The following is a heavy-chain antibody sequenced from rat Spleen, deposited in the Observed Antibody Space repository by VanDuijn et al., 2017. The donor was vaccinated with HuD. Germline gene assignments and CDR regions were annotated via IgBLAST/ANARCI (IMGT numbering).Heavy chain of an antibody. CDR2: ILSGGST. CDR3: ARLGGG. J-gene: IGHJ2*01. Sequence: QVQLKESGPGLVQPSQTLSLTCTVSGLSLPSNSVSWIRQPPGKALEWIAAILSGGSTHYNSVFKSRLSISRDTSKNQVFLKMNSLQSEDTTTYYCARLGGGWGQGVMVTVSS. D-gene: IGHD4-6*01. CDR1: GLSLPSNS. V-gene: IGHV2-47*01.